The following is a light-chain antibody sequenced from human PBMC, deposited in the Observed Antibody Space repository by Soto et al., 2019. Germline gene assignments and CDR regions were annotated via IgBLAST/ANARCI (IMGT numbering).Light chain of an antibody. V-gene: IGKV1-5*01. Sequence: DIQMTQSPSTLSASVGDIVTITCRASQSINAWLAWYQQKPGKAPKLLIYDVSTLDSGVPSRFSGSASGTEFTLTITTLQPDDFATYFCQHYRRNTWSFGPGTKVDIK. J-gene: IGKJ1*01. CDR2: DVS. CDR1: QSINAW. CDR3: QHYRRNTWS.